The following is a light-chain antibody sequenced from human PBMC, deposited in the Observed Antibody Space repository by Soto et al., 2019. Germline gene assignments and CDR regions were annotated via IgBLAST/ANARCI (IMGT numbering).Light chain of an antibody. Sequence: DIQLTQSPSFLSASVGDRVTITCRASQGISSYLAWYQQKRVKAPKLLVYAASTLPSGVPSRFSCSGSGTEFTLTITSLQPEDFATYYCQQLHSYPPWTFGQGNKVEIK. CDR1: QGISSY. CDR2: AAS. V-gene: IGKV1-9*01. CDR3: QQLHSYPPWT. J-gene: IGKJ1*01.